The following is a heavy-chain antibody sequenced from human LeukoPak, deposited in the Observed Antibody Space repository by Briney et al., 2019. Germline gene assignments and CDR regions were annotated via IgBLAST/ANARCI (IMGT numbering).Heavy chain of an antibody. D-gene: IGHD6-13*01. CDR2: IKQDGREK. Sequence: QAGGSLRLSCAASGFTFSSYWMSWVRQAPGKGLEWVANIKQDGREKYYVDSVKGRFTISRDNAKNSLYLQMNSLRAEDTAVYYCAAWRYSSSSFDPWGQGTLVTVSS. CDR1: GFTFSSYW. J-gene: IGHJ5*02. CDR3: AAWRYSSSSFDP. V-gene: IGHV3-7*01.